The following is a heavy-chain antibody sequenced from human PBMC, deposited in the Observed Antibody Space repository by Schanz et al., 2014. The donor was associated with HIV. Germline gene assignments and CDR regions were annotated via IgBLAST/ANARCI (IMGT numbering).Heavy chain of an antibody. V-gene: IGHV4-59*12. J-gene: IGHJ1*01. Sequence: QMQLQESGPGLVKASETLSLTCIVSGGSISDYYWNWIRQPAGKGLEWIGYTYHSGITNYNPSLKSRVAISVDTSKNQFSLSLGSVTAADTAIYFCARGSSGGDSAAEYFRHWGQGTLVTVSS. CDR3: ARGSSGGDSAAEYFRH. CDR2: TYHSGIT. CDR1: GGSISDYY. D-gene: IGHD2-21*02.